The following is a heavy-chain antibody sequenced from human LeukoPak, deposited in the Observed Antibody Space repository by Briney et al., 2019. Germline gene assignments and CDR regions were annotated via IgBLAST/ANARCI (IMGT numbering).Heavy chain of an antibody. Sequence: GGSLRLSCAASGVTVSSLCMTGVRQAPGKGLEWVANIRQNGGETYYVDSVKGRFTISRDNAKTSLYLQMTSLRAEDAAVYYCARRYHFDNSGLHWRSPFDIWGQGTMVAVSS. J-gene: IGHJ3*02. CDR3: ARRYHFDNSGLHWRSPFDI. D-gene: IGHD3-22*01. V-gene: IGHV3-7*01. CDR1: GVTVSSLC. CDR2: IRQNGGET.